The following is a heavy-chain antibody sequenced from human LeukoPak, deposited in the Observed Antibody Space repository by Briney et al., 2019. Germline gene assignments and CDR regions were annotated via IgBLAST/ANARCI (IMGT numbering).Heavy chain of an antibody. D-gene: IGHD3-22*01. J-gene: IGHJ4*02. CDR3: ASRDYYDSSGYSP. CDR1: GFTFSDYY. CDR2: ISSSGSTI. V-gene: IGHV3-11*01. Sequence: PGGSLRLSCAASGFTFSDYYMSWIRQAPGKGLEWDSYISSSGSTIYYADSVKGRFTISRDNAKNSLYLQMNSLRAEDTAVYYCASRDYYDSSGYSPWGQGTLVTVSS.